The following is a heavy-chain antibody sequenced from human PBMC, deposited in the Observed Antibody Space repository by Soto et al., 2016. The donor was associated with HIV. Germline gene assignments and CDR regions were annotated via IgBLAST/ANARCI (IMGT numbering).Heavy chain of an antibody. J-gene: IGHJ6*02. V-gene: IGHV3-23*01. D-gene: IGHD3-10*01. CDR1: KFTFSSYA. CDR3: AKDRGTMVRGVTLYYYYYGMDV. Sequence: EVQLLESGGGLVQPGGSLRLSCAASKFTFSSYAMSWVRQAPGKGLGWVSAISGSGGSTYYADSVKGHFTISRDNSKNTLYLQMNSLRAEDTAVYYCAKDRGTMVRGVTLYYYYYGMDVWGQGTTVTVSS. CDR2: ISGSGGST.